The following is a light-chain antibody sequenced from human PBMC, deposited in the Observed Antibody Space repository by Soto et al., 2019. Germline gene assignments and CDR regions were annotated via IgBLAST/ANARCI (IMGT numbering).Light chain of an antibody. CDR2: DAS. CDR1: QSVSSN. Sequence: EIVMTQSPATLSVSPGERATLSCRASQSVSSNLAWYQQKPGQAPRLLIYDASTRASGIPARFSGSGSGTEFTLTISRLQSEDFALYYCQQYDNWPPYTFGQGTKLEI. V-gene: IGKV3-15*01. J-gene: IGKJ2*01. CDR3: QQYDNWPPYT.